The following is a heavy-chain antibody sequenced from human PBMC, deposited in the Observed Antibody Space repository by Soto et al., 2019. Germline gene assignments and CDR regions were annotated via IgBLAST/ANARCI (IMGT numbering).Heavy chain of an antibody. V-gene: IGHV1-69*06. D-gene: IGHD5-18*01. Sequence: QVQLVQSGAEVKKPGSSVKVSCKASGGTFSSYAISWVRQAPGQGLEWMGGIIPIFGTANYAQKFQGRVTITEDKSTSTAYMALRRLRSEDTGVYYCEGAYADTAMEYSFDYGGQGTMVTVSS. J-gene: IGHJ4*02. CDR2: IIPIFGTA. CDR3: EGAYADTAMEYSFDY. CDR1: GGTFSSYA.